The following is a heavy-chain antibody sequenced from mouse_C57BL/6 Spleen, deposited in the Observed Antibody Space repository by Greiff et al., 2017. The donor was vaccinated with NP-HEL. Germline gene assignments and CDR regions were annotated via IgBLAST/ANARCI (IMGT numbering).Heavy chain of an antibody. J-gene: IGHJ3*01. CDR1: GYTFTSYG. V-gene: IGHV1-81*01. CDR2: IYPRSGNT. Sequence: QVQLQQSGAELARPGASVKLSCKASGYTFTSYGISWVKQRTGQGLEWIGEIYPRSGNTYYNEKFKGKATLTADKSSSTAYMELRSLTSEDAAVYFCASYDYDDSYWGQGTLVTVSA. D-gene: IGHD2-4*01. CDR3: ASYDYDDSY.